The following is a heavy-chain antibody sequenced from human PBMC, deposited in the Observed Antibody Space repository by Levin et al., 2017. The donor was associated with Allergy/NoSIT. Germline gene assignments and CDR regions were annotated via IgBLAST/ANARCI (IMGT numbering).Heavy chain of an antibody. CDR1: GFTFSSYW. D-gene: IGHD5-24*01. Sequence: GESLKISCAASGFTFSSYWMSWVRQAPGKGLEWVANIKQDGSEKYYVDSVKGRFTISRDNAKNSLYLQMNSLRAEDTAVYYCARVREVNIFDYWGQGTLVTVSS. J-gene: IGHJ4*02. V-gene: IGHV3-7*04. CDR2: IKQDGSEK. CDR3: ARVREVNIFDY.